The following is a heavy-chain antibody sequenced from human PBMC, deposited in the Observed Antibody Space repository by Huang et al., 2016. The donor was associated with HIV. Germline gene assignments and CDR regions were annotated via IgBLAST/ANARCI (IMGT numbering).Heavy chain of an antibody. D-gene: IGHD5-12*01. CDR3: ARDLWLRDLYYYYYMDV. J-gene: IGHJ6*03. CDR1: RFTFSNYA. Sequence: QVQLVESGGGVVQPGRSLRRSCAASRFTFSNYAMHWVRQAPGKGLEWVAVITYDGRNTYYADSVKGRFTISRDNSKNTLYLQMNSLRAEDTAVYYCARDLWLRDLYYYYYMDVWGKGTTVTVSS. CDR2: ITYDGRNT. V-gene: IGHV3-30*04.